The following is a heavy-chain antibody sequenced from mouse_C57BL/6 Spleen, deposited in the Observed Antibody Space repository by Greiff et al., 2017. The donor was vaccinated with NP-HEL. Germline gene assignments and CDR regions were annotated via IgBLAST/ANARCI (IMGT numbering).Heavy chain of an antibody. Sequence: QVQLQQSGAELVRPGASVTLSCKASGYTFTDYEMHWVKQTPVHGLEWIGAIDPETGGTAYNQKFKGKAILTADKSSSTAYMELRSLTSEDSAVYYCTRGARALWYFDVWGTVTTVTVSS. V-gene: IGHV1-15*01. J-gene: IGHJ1*03. CDR3: TRGARALWYFDV. D-gene: IGHD3-3*01. CDR1: GYTFTDYE. CDR2: IDPETGGT.